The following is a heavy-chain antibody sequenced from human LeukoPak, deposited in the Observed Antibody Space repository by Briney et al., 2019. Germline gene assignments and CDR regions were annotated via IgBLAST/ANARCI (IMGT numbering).Heavy chain of an antibody. CDR3: ARDQTPGIAAAGTGDY. D-gene: IGHD6-13*01. CDR2: ISAYNGNT. CDR1: GYTFTSYG. V-gene: IGHV1-18*01. Sequence: GASVKVSCKASGYTFTSYGISWVRQAPGQGLEWMGWISAYNGNTNYAQKLQGRVTMTTDTSTSTAYMELRSLRSDDTAVYYCARDQTPGIAAAGTGDYWGQGTLVTVSS. J-gene: IGHJ4*02.